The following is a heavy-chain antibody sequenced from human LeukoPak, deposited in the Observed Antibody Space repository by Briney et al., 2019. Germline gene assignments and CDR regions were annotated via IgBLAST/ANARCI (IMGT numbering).Heavy chain of an antibody. CDR3: VRGVGVSRFNYLDP. Sequence: GGSLRLSCAASGFTFSSFGMHWVRQAPGKGLEWVAVIWYDASNKYYVDSVKGRFTISRDNSKNTLYLQMNSLRDDDTAVYYCVRGVGVSRFNYLDPGGQGTLVIVSS. D-gene: IGHD1-7*01. V-gene: IGHV3-33*01. CDR2: IWYDASNK. CDR1: GFTFSSFG. J-gene: IGHJ5*02.